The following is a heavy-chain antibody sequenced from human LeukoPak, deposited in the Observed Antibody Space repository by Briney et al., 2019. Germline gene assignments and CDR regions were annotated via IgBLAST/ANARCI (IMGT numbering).Heavy chain of an antibody. D-gene: IGHD6-19*01. CDR3: AGGGAGTLEVVD. V-gene: IGHV1-8*01. Sequence: ASAKVSCKASGYTFTSSDINWVRQATGQGLEWMGWMNPNSGDTGYAQKFQGRVTMTRNTSISTAYMELSSLRSEDTGVYYCAGGGAGTLEVVDWGQGPLVTV. CDR1: GYTFTSSD. CDR2: MNPNSGDT. J-gene: IGHJ4*02.